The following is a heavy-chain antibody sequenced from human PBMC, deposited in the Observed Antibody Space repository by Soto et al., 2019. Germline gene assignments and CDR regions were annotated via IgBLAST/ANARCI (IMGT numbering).Heavy chain of an antibody. J-gene: IGHJ4*02. V-gene: IGHV3-74*01. CDR3: AAGGSGYYAN. CDR1: GLTFSTYW. D-gene: IGHD3-22*01. CDR2: IKTDGTYA. Sequence: EVQLVESGGDLVQPGGSLRLSCAASGLTFSTYWMHWVRQAPGKGLLWVSRIKTDGTYATYADSVKGRFTISRDNAKNTLYLQMNSLRVEDAAVYYCAAGGSGYYANSGQGTLVTVSS.